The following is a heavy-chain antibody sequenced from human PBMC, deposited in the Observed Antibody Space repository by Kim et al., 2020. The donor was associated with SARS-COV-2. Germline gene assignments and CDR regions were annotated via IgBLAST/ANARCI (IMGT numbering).Heavy chain of an antibody. D-gene: IGHD6-13*01. Sequence: GGSLRLSCAASGFTFSSYAMSWVRQAPGKGLEWVSAISGSGGSTYYADSVKGRFTISRDNSKNTLYLQMNSLRAEDTAVYYCAKGRGIAAADGILPNYYYYGMDVWGQGSTVTVSS. J-gene: IGHJ6*02. CDR3: AKGRGIAAADGILPNYYYYGMDV. V-gene: IGHV3-23*01. CDR1: GFTFSSYA. CDR2: ISGSGGST.